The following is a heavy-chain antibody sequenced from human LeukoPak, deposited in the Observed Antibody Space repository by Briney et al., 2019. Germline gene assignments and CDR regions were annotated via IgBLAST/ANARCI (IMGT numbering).Heavy chain of an antibody. CDR3: AKSAGVATIYFDS. J-gene: IGHJ4*02. CDR1: GFYFRSYA. Sequence: QPGGSLRVSCTASGFYFRSYAMAWVRQGPGKGLEGVAAIGSDGDRVHEESVKGRFTISRDNSKSTLYLQMDNLRAEDTAVYFCAKSAGVATIYFDSWGQGALVTVSS. V-gene: IGHV3-23*01. D-gene: IGHD5-12*01. CDR2: IGSDGDR.